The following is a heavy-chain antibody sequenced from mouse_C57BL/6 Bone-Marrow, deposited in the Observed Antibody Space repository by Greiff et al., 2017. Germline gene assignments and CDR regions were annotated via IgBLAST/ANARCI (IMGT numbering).Heavy chain of an antibody. J-gene: IGHJ2*01. CDR2: ISDGGSYT. V-gene: IGHV5-4*03. CDR3: ASSSDGYYGY. CDR1: GFTFSSYA. Sequence: DVMLVESGGGLVKPGGSLKLSCAASGFTFSSYAMSWVRQTPEKRLEWVATISDGGSYTYYPDNVKGRFTISRDNAKNNLYLQMSHLKSEDTAMYYCASSSDGYYGYWGQGTTLTVSS. D-gene: IGHD2-3*01.